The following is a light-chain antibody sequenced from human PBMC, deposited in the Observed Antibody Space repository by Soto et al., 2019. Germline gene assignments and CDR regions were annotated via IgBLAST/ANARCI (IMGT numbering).Light chain of an antibody. CDR2: WAS. V-gene: IGKV4-1*01. CDR3: QQYFSTPLT. Sequence: DIVMTQSPDSLAVSLGERATINCKSSQSVLYSSNNKNYLAWYQQKPGQPPKLLIYWASTWESGVPDRFSGSGSGTGFTLTISSLQAEDVAVYYCQQYFSTPLTFGGGTKVEIK. J-gene: IGKJ4*01. CDR1: QSVLYSSNNKNY.